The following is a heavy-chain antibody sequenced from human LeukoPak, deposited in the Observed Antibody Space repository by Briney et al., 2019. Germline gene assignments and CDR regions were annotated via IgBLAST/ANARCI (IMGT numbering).Heavy chain of an antibody. V-gene: IGHV4-34*01. J-gene: IGHJ4*02. D-gene: IGHD2-2*01. CDR1: GGSFSGYY. Sequence: SETLSLTCAVSGGSFSGYYWSWIRQPPGKGLEWIGEINHSGSTNYNPSLKSRVTISVDTSKNQFSLKLSSVTAADTAVYYCARDYCSSTSCYADYWGQGTLVTVSS. CDR3: ARDYCSSTSCYADY. CDR2: INHSGST.